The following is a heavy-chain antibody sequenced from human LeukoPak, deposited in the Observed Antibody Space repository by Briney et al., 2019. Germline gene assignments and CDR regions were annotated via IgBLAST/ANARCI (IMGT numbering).Heavy chain of an antibody. CDR3: ARGDLEHFDF. J-gene: IGHJ4*02. Sequence: ASVKVSCRASGYTFTGYYIHWVRQAPGQGLEWMGWIIPNTGGTNYAQKFQGRVSMTSDTSISTAYMELSRLRSDDTAVYYCARGDLEHFDFWGQGTLVTVSS. V-gene: IGHV1-2*02. CDR2: IIPNTGGT. CDR1: GYTFTGYY. D-gene: IGHD1-1*01.